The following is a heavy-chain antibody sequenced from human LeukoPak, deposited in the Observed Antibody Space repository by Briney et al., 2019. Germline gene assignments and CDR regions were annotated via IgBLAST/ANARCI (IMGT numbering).Heavy chain of an antibody. CDR3: ARSSSGWLLGDY. CDR2: IYYSGST. V-gene: IGHV4-59*01. D-gene: IGHD3-22*01. J-gene: IGHJ4*02. Sequence: PSETLSLTCTVSGGSISSYYWSWIRQPPGKGLEWIGYIYYSGSTNYNPSLKSRVTISVDASKNQFSLKLSSVTAADTAVYYCARSSSGWLLGDYWGQGTLVTVSS. CDR1: GGSISSYY.